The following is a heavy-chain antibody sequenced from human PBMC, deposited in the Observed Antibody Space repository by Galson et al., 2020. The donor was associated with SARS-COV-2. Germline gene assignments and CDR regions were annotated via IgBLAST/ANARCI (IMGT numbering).Heavy chain of an antibody. CDR1: GASISNGRFY. CDR3: ARETVYWDSSGYFEGNDYFDY. J-gene: IGHJ4*02. D-gene: IGHD3-22*01. Sequence: SETLSLTCTVSGASISNGRFYWSWIRQPAGKGLEWIGRIHTSGYTNYNPSLKSRVTISVDTSKNQFSLMLTSVTAADTAVYYCARETVYWDSSGYFEGNDYFDYWGQGTLVTVSS. V-gene: IGHV4-61*02. CDR2: IHTSGYT.